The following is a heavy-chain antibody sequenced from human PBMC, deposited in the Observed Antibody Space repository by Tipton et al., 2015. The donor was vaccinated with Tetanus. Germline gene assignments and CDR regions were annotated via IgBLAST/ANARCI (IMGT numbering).Heavy chain of an antibody. CDR1: GYTFTAYY. J-gene: IGHJ2*01. V-gene: IGHV1-46*01. D-gene: IGHD2-21*01. Sequence: QLVQSGAEVKKPGASVKVSCKASGYTFTAYYIHWVRQAPGQGLEWVGMINPSGGHTSIAQKFQGRITLTRVASTNTVYMEFNGLTSDDTAVYYCARVVMWFDLWGRGTLVTVSS. CDR3: ARVVMWFDL. CDR2: INPSGGHT.